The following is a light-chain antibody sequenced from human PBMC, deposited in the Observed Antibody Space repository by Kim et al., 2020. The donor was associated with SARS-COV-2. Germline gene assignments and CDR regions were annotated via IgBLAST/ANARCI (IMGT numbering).Light chain of an antibody. V-gene: IGLV3-1*01. Sequence: PGRNASITCSGDELRDKYVFWYQQKPGQSPVLGIYQDIKRPSGIPERFSASNFGNTATLTISGTQATDEADYYCQAWDSGTAVVFGEGTQLTVL. CDR1: ELRDKY. CDR2: QDI. CDR3: QAWDSGTAVV. J-gene: IGLJ2*01.